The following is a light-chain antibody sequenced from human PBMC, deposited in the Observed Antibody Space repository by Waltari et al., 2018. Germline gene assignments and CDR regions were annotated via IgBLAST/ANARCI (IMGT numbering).Light chain of an antibody. J-gene: IGKJ4*01. Sequence: EIVLTQSPAILSFSPGERATLSCRASQSVGTYLAWYQQLPGQSPRLLIYDASNRATGSPARFTGSGSETDFTLTISSLQPEDFAVYYCQQRRNWPLTFGGGTRVQI. CDR2: DAS. CDR1: QSVGTY. CDR3: QQRRNWPLT. V-gene: IGKV3-11*01.